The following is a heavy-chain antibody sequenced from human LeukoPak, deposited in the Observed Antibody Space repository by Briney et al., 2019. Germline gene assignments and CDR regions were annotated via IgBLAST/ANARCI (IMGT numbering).Heavy chain of an antibody. V-gene: IGHV1-2*02. J-gene: IGHJ4*02. CDR1: GYTFTSYG. D-gene: IGHD6-13*01. Sequence: ASVKVSCKASGYTFTSYGISWVRQAPGQGLEWMGWINPNSGGTNYAQKFQGRVTMTRDTSISTAYMELSRLRSDDTAVYYCARVRAAAAVDYWGQGTLVTVSS. CDR2: INPNSGGT. CDR3: ARVRAAAAVDY.